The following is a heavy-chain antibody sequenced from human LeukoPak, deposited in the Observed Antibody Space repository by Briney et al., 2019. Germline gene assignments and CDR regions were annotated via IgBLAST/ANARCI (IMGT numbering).Heavy chain of an antibody. V-gene: IGHV3-73*01. CDR2: VRSKADNYAA. CDR3: TSIAHQLVPPLDH. J-gene: IGHJ4*02. CDR1: GLTFSGSA. D-gene: IGHD6-13*01. Sequence: GGSLKLSCAASGLTFSGSAIHWVRQASGRGLEWVGRVRSKADNYAAAYAASVKGRFTISRDDSKNTAYLEMNSLKTDDTAVYFCTSIAHQLVPPLDHWGQGTLVTVSS.